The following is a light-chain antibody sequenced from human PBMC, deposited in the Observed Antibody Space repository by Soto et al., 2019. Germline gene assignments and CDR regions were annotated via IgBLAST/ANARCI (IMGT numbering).Light chain of an antibody. CDR3: SSYSATNTIV. CDR1: SSDIGDYPY. CDR2: EVT. Sequence: QSALTQPASVSGSPGQSITICCTGTSSDIGDYPYVSWYQQHPAKVPKLIIYEVTNRPSGVTGRFSGSKSQNSASLTISGLQADVEADYYFSSYSATNTIVFGSGTKLTVL. V-gene: IGLV2-14*01. J-gene: IGLJ1*01.